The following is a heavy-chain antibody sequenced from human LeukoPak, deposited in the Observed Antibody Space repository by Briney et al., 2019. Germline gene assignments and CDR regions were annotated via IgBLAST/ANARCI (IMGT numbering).Heavy chain of an antibody. V-gene: IGHV3-23*01. J-gene: IGHJ4*02. CDR2: VSGSGDTT. D-gene: IGHD3-16*02. Sequence: GGSLRLSCAASGFTFSNYAMSWVRQAPGKGLEWVSAVSGSGDTTYYADSVKGRFAISRDNSKNTLYLQMNSLRAEDTAVYYCAKLWDYDYVWGSYRPTSDYWGQGTLVTVSS. CDR3: AKLWDYDYVWGSYRPTSDY. CDR1: GFTFSNYA.